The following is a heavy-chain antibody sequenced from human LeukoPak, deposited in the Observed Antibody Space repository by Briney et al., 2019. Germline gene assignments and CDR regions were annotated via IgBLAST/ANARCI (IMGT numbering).Heavy chain of an antibody. D-gene: IGHD6-19*01. CDR3: ARGGLSEQWLTPIYYYYYMDV. J-gene: IGHJ6*03. V-gene: IGHV3-74*01. CDR1: GFTFSSYW. Sequence: PGGSLRLSCAASGFTFSSYWMHWVRHAPGKGLVWVSRINSDGSSTSYADSVKGRFTISRDNAKNTLYLQMNSLRAEDTAVYYCARGGLSEQWLTPIYYYYYMDVWGKGTTVTVSS. CDR2: INSDGSST.